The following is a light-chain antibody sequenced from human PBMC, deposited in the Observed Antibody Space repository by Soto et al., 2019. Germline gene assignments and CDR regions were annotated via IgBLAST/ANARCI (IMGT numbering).Light chain of an antibody. CDR2: AAS. V-gene: IGKV1-9*01. Sequence: EIQLTPSPSFPSASLGDKVTITCRASQGISSYLAWYQQKPGKAPKLLIYAASTLQSGVPSRFSGSGSGTEFTLTISSLQPEDFATYYCQQLNSYPIFGGGTKVDIK. CDR3: QQLNSYPI. J-gene: IGKJ4*01. CDR1: QGISSY.